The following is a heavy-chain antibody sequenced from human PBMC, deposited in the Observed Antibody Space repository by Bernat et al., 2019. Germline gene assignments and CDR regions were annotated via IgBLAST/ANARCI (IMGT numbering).Heavy chain of an antibody. CDR1: GFTFSSYS. CDR3: ARDSCSGGSCPIYYYGMDV. V-gene: IGHV3-48*01. D-gene: IGHD2-15*01. J-gene: IGHJ6*02. CDR2: ISSSSSTI. Sequence: EVQLVESGGGLVQPGGSLRLSCAASGFTFSSYSMNWVRQAPGKGLEWVSNISSSSSTIYYADSVKGRFTISRDNAKNSLYLQMNSLRAEDTAVYYCARDSCSGGSCPIYYYGMDVWGQGTTVTVSS.